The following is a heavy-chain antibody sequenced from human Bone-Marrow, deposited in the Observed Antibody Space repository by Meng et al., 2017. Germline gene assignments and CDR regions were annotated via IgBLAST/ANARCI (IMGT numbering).Heavy chain of an antibody. CDR1: GFIFSNYE. D-gene: IGHD3-22*01. V-gene: IGHV3-48*03. CDR3: ARHDYDSSGYYYS. CDR2: ISSRGGTI. J-gene: IGHJ4*02. Sequence: SWAASGFIFSNYEMNWVRQAPGRGLEWLSYISSRGGTIYYADSVKGRFTISRDNAKNSLYLQMNSLRAEDTAVYYCARHDYDSSGYYYSWGQGTLVTVSS.